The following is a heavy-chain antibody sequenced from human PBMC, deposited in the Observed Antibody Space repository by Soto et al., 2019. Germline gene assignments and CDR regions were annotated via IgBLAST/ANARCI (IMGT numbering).Heavy chain of an antibody. D-gene: IGHD1-26*01. J-gene: IGHJ6*02. CDR1: GFTFSDYY. V-gene: IGHV3-11*06. Sequence: QVQLVESGGGLVKPGGSLRLSCAASGFTFSDYYMNWIRQAPGKGLEWLSYSDGSSAYTNYADSVKGRFTTSSDNAKNSLFLQLTSLRDEDTAVYCARAVGNYYGMDVWGQGTTVTVSS. CDR2: SDGSSAYT. CDR3: ARAVGNYYGMDV.